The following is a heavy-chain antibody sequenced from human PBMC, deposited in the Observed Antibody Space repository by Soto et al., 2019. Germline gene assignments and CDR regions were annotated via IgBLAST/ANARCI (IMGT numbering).Heavy chain of an antibody. J-gene: IGHJ4*02. CDR1: GFTFEDFA. Sequence: GGSLRLSCAASGFTFEDFAMNWVRQAPGKGPEWVSRISWNGGRIDYADSVKGRFTISRDNAKNALYLQMNSLRPEDTALYYCAKIGINYLYYFDSWGQGTLVTVSS. CDR2: ISWNGGRI. CDR3: AKIGINYLYYFDS. D-gene: IGHD4-4*01. V-gene: IGHV3-9*01.